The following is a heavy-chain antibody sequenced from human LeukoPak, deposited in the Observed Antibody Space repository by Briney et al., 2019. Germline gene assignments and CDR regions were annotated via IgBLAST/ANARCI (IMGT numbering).Heavy chain of an antibody. CDR2: IYYSGST. V-gene: IGHV4-39*07. CDR1: GGSISSSSYY. J-gene: IGHJ4*02. CDR3: ARDGYSSSWYFCDH. Sequence: SETLSLTCTVSGGSISSSSYYWGWIRQPPGKGLEWIGSIYYSGSTYYNPSLKSRVTISVDTSKNQFSLKLSSVTAADTAVYYCARDGYSSSWYFCDHWGQGTLVTVSS. D-gene: IGHD6-13*01.